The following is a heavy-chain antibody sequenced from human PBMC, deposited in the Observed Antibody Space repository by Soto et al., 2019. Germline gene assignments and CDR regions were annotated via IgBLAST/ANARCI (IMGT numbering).Heavy chain of an antibody. CDR3: ARDHLLLYGMDV. Sequence: KTSETLSLTCTFSCGSISSGGYYWSWIRQHPGKGLEWIGYIYYSGSTYYNPSLKSRVTISVDTSKNQFSLKLSSVTAADTAVYYCARDHLLLYGMDVWGQGTTVTVSS. J-gene: IGHJ6*02. CDR1: CGSISSGGYY. D-gene: IGHD3-10*01. V-gene: IGHV4-31*03. CDR2: IYYSGST.